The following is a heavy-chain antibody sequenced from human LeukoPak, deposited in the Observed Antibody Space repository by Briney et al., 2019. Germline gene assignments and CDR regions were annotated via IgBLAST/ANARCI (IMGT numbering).Heavy chain of an antibody. D-gene: IGHD6-13*01. V-gene: IGHV4-61*01. Sequence: KPSETLSLTCTVSGGSVSSGSYYWSWIRQPPGKGLAWIGYIYYSGSTNYNPSLKSRVTISVDTSKNQFSLKLSSVTAADTAVYYCAREVWQQQTYYYGMDVWGQGTTVTVSS. J-gene: IGHJ6*02. CDR1: GGSVSSGSYY. CDR3: AREVWQQQTYYYGMDV. CDR2: IYYSGST.